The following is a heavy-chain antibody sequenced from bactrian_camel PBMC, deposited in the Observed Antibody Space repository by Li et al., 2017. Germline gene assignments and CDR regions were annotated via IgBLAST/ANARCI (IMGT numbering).Heavy chain of an antibody. CDR1: GLTYMRPC. V-gene: IGHV3S55*01. D-gene: IGHD1*01. CDR3: ASVIYGGSFGD. J-gene: IGHJ6*01. Sequence: QVQLVESGGSWVQAGGSLRLSCVASGLTYMRPCMGWFRQAPGKEREKVAHIERDGSTHYPDSVKGRFTISRDNAKNMLFLQMSDLKPEDAAVYYCASVIYGGSFGDWGQGTQVTVS. CDR2: IERDGST.